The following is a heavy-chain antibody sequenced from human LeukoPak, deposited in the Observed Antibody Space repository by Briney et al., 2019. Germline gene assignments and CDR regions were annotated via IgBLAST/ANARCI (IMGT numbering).Heavy chain of an antibody. Sequence: ASVKVSCKASGYTFTSYGISWVRQAPGQGLEWMGWNSAYNGNTNYAQKLQGRVTMTTDTSTSTAYMGLRSLRSDDTAVYYCARDGRGGNYYYGMDVWGQGTTVTVSS. CDR3: ARDGRGGNYYYGMDV. CDR1: GYTFTSYG. CDR2: NSAYNGNT. V-gene: IGHV1-18*01. D-gene: IGHD1-26*01. J-gene: IGHJ6*02.